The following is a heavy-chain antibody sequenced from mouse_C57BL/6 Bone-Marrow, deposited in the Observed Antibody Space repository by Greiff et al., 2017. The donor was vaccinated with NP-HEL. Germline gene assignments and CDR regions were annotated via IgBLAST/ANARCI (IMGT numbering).Heavy chain of an antibody. V-gene: IGHV1-26*01. CDR3: ARIYYGSSWYFDV. CDR2: INPNNGGT. Sequence: VQLQQSGPELVKPGASVKISCKASGYTFTDYYMNWVKQSHGKSLEWIGDINPNNGGTSYNQKFKGKATLTVDKSSSTAYMELRSLTSEDSAVYYCARIYYGSSWYFDVWGTGTTVTVSS. D-gene: IGHD1-1*01. J-gene: IGHJ1*03. CDR1: GYTFTDYY.